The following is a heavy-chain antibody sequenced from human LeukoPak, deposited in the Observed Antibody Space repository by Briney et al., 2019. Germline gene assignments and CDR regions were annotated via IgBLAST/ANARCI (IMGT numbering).Heavy chain of an antibody. V-gene: IGHV3-30*02. CDR1: GFTFSSHG. CDR2: IRHDGSNK. J-gene: IGHJ4*02. D-gene: IGHD3-22*01. Sequence: PGGSLRLSCAASGFTFSSHGMHWARQAPGKGLEWVAFIRHDGSNKYYADSVKGRFTISRDNSKNTLYVQMNSLRAEDTAVYYCAKDRSDYYYDTTGPLNYWGQGTLVTVSS. CDR3: AKDRSDYYYDTTGPLNY.